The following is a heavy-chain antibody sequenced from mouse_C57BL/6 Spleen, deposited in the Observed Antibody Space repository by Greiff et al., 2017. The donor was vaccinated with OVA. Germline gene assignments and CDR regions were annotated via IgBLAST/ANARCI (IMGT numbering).Heavy chain of an antibody. J-gene: IGHJ2*01. V-gene: IGHV1-4*01. Sequence: VMLVESGAELARPGASVKMSCKASGYTFTSYTMHWVKQRPGQGLEWIGYINPSSGYTKYNQKFKDTATLTADKSSSTAYMQLSSLTSEDSAVYYCARWRWDESFDYWGQGTTLTVSS. D-gene: IGHD4-1*01. CDR3: ARWRWDESFDY. CDR2: INPSSGYT. CDR1: GYTFTSYT.